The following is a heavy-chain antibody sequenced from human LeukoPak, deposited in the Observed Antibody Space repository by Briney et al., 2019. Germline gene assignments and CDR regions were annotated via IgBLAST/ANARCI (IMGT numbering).Heavy chain of an antibody. V-gene: IGHV4-39*07. CDR3: ARVTKYCSSTSCYYYYYYMDV. D-gene: IGHD2-2*01. Sequence: SETLSLTCTVSGGSISSSSYYWGWIRQPPGKGLEWIGSIYYSGSTYYNPSLKSRVTISADTSKNQFSLKLSSVTAADTAVYYCARVTKYCSSTSCYYYYYYMDVWGKGTTVTVSS. CDR2: IYYSGST. J-gene: IGHJ6*03. CDR1: GGSISSSSYY.